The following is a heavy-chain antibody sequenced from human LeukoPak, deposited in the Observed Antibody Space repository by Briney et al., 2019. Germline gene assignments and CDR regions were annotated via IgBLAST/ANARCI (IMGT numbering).Heavy chain of an antibody. CDR2: IYTSGST. Sequence: PSETLSLTCTVSGGSISSGSYYWSWIRQPAGKGLEWIGRIYTSGSTNYNPSLKSRVTISVDTSKNQFSLKLSSVTAADTAVYYCARGRLRWSEGVFDYWGQGTLVTVSS. J-gene: IGHJ4*02. CDR3: ARGRLRWSEGVFDY. V-gene: IGHV4-61*02. CDR1: GGSISSGSYY. D-gene: IGHD4-23*01.